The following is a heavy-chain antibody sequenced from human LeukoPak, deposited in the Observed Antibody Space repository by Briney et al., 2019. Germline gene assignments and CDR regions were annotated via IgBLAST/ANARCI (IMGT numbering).Heavy chain of an antibody. Sequence: ASVKVSCKASGYTFTSYGISWVRQAPGQGLEWMGWISAYNGNTNYAQKLQGRVTMTTDTSTSTAYTELRSLRSDDTAVYYCARRYWSSYPAGDSYYFDYWGQGTLVTVSS. V-gene: IGHV1-18*01. CDR1: GYTFTSYG. J-gene: IGHJ4*02. CDR3: ARRYWSSYPAGDSYYFDY. CDR2: ISAYNGNT. D-gene: IGHD2-8*02.